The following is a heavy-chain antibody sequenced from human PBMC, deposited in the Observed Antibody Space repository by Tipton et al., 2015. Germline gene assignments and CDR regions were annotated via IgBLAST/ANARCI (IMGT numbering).Heavy chain of an antibody. CDR2: VYSSGST. CDR1: GGSFSNQY. J-gene: IGHJ6*02. CDR3: ARVGYCGGSCFSGYYGMDV. Sequence: TLSLTYTVSGGSFSNQYWSWIRQSPGKGLEWIGYVYSSGSTNYNPSLKSRVAIFLDTSKKEISLTMTSVTAADTAVYYCARVGYCGGSCFSGYYGMDVWGRGTTVTVSS. D-gene: IGHD2-21*01. V-gene: IGHV4-59*11.